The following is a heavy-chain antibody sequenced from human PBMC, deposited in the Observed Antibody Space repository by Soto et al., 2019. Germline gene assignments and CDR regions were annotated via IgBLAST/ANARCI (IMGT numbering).Heavy chain of an antibody. V-gene: IGHV3-30*18. Sequence: QVQLVESGGGVVQPGRSLRLSCAASGFTFSSYGVHWVRQAPGKGLEWVAVISYDGSNKYYADSVKGRFTISRDNSKNTLYLQMNSLRAEDTAVYYCAKQFGGVIVDAFDIWGQGTMVTVSS. J-gene: IGHJ3*02. CDR2: ISYDGSNK. CDR3: AKQFGGVIVDAFDI. CDR1: GFTFSSYG. D-gene: IGHD3-16*02.